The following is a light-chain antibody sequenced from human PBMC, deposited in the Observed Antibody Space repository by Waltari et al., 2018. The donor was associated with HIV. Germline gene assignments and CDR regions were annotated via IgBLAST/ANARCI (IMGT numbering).Light chain of an antibody. CDR2: GKD. J-gene: IGLJ1*01. Sequence: SSDLTQDPAVSVALGQTVRITCQGDSLRRYSANWYQQKPGQAPVVVMYGKDNRPSGIPDRCSGSSSGNTGSLTITGAQAEDEAVYYCDSRDTNDKHHVFGTGTKVTV. CDR3: DSRDTNDKHHV. V-gene: IGLV3-19*01. CDR1: SLRRYS.